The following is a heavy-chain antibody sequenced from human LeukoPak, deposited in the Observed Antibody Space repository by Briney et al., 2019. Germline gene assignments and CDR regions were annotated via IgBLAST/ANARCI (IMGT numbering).Heavy chain of an antibody. CDR1: GFTFNNHG. D-gene: IGHD6-19*01. CDR2: VSNDGGTR. J-gene: IGHJ5*02. V-gene: IGHV3-30*18. Sequence: GGSLRLSCSASGFTFNNHGMHWVRQAPGKGLEWVAVVSNDGGTRFHAGSVEGQFTVSRDNSKSTVFLQMNSLRPEDTAVYYCAKEARHDGWYYFSWGQGTLVTVSS. CDR3: AKEARHDGWYYFS.